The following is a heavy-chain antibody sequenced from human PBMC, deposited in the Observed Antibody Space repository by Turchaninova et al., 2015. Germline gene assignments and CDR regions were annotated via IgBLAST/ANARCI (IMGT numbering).Heavy chain of an antibody. CDR1: GYSVTGYD. J-gene: IGHJ4*02. V-gene: IGHV1-2*06. Sequence: LVQSGPEVKKPGASMKISCKASGYSVTGYDLHWVRQAPGQGLEWMGRIRNSGVTNYAQDFQGRVTMTRDTSINTAYMELSGLTSDDTAVYYCARDPYIVGDYWGQGTLVTVSS. CDR3: ARDPYIVGDY. D-gene: IGHD1-26*01. CDR2: IRNSGVT.